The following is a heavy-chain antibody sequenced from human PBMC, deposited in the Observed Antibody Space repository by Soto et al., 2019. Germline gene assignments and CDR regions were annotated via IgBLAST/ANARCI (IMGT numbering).Heavy chain of an antibody. CDR3: ARAGTNMVQFDY. J-gene: IGHJ4*02. Sequence: KASETLSLTCTVSGGSINSYFWSWIRQSPGKGLEWIGHIYYSGSTSYSPSLKSRVSISVDTSKNQFSLEVHSVTAADTAVYYCARAGTNMVQFDYWGQGTLVTVPS. CDR1: GGSINSYF. D-gene: IGHD3-10*01. CDR2: IYYSGST. V-gene: IGHV4-59*01.